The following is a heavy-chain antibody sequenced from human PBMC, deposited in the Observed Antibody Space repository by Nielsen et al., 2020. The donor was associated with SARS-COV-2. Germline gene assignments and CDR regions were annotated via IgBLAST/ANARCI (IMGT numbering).Heavy chain of an antibody. V-gene: IGHV3-30-3*01. D-gene: IGHD3-3*01. J-gene: IGHJ6*02. CDR3: AKDRSLRFLEWLPPPGYYYGMDV. Sequence: GESLKISCAASGFTFSSYAMHWVRQAPGKGLEWVAVISYDGSNKYYADSVKGRFTISRDNSKNTLYLQMNSLRAEDTALYYCAKDRSLRFLEWLPPPGYYYGMDVWGQGTTVTVSS. CDR2: ISYDGSNK. CDR1: GFTFSSYA.